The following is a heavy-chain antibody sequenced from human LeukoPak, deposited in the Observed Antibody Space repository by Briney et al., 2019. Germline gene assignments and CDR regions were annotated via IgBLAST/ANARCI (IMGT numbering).Heavy chain of an antibody. D-gene: IGHD5-12*01. V-gene: IGHV1-46*01. J-gene: IGHJ4*02. CDR2: INPSGGST. Sequence: ASVKVSCMASGYSFTSYYMHWVRQAPEEGLEWVGIINPSGGSTSYTQKFQSRVTMTRDTSTSTVYMELSSLISEDTAVYYCARGWEYSDYAHWGQGALVT. CDR3: ARGWEYSDYAH. CDR1: GYSFTSYY.